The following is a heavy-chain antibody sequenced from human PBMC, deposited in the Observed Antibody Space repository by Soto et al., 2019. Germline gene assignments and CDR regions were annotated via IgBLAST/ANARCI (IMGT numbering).Heavy chain of an antibody. CDR1: GYSFTSYW. J-gene: IGHJ6*02. CDR2: IYPGDSDT. V-gene: IGHV5-51*01. Sequence: PGESLKISCKGSGYSFTSYWIGWVRQMPGKGLELMGIIYPGDSDTRYSPSFQGQVTISADKSISTAYLQWSSLKAADTAMYYCARGGNHHYYYYYGMDVWGQGTTVTVSS. CDR3: ARGGNHHYYYYYGMDV. D-gene: IGHD3-16*01.